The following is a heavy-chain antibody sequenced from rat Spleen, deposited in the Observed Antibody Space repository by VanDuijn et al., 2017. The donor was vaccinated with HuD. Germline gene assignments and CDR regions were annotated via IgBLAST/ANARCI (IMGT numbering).Heavy chain of an antibody. V-gene: IGHV5S13*01. CDR3: SREDYNGSYYYFDY. Sequence: EVQLVESGGGLVQPGRSLKLSCAVSGFTFSNYGMAWVRQAPTKGLEWVASISTGGGNTYYRDSVKGRFTISRDNAKNTQYLQMHSLRSEDTATYYCSREDYNGSYYYFDYWGQGVMVTVSS. CDR1: GFTFSNYG. D-gene: IGHD1-12*02. J-gene: IGHJ2*01. CDR2: ISTGGGNT.